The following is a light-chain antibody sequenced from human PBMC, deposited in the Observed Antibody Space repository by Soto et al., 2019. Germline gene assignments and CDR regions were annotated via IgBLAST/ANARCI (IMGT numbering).Light chain of an antibody. V-gene: IGKV1-39*01. CDR3: QQGFSTPWT. CDR1: QTISTF. CDR2: GAS. Sequence: DIQMTQSPSSLSASVGDRVTITCRASQTISTFLNWYQQRPGKAPRLLIYGASTLQTGVPSRSNGSGSATEFTLTIGSLQLEDFATYSCQQGFSTPWTFGPGTKVDIK. J-gene: IGKJ1*01.